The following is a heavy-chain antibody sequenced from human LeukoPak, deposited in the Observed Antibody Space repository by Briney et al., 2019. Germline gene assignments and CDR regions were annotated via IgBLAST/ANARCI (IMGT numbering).Heavy chain of an antibody. V-gene: IGHV3-23*01. CDR1: GFTFSSYA. D-gene: IGHD6-13*01. CDR2: ISSSGCST. Sequence: GGSLRLSCAASGFTFSSYAIRWVRQSPGGGVEGVSAISSSGCSTYYADSVKGRFTISRDNSKNTLYLQMNSLRAEDTAVYYCAKGLAAALYYYYGMVVWGQGTTVTVSS. CDR3: AKGLAAALYYYYGMVV. J-gene: IGHJ6*02.